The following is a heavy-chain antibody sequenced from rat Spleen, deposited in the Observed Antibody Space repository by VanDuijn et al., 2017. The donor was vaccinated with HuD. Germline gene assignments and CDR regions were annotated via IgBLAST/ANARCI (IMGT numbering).Heavy chain of an antibody. CDR1: VYSITSSYR. D-gene: IGHD1-12*02. CDR3: ARAYYDGSYYDY. V-gene: IGHV3-3*01. J-gene: IGHJ2*01. Sequence: VQLKESGPGLVKPSQSLSLTCSVTVYSITSSYRWSWIRKFPGNKLEWMGYINSAGSSNYNPSLKNRISITRDTSKNQFFLQVNSVTTEDTATYYCARAYYDGSYYDYWGQGVMVTVSS. CDR2: INSAGSS.